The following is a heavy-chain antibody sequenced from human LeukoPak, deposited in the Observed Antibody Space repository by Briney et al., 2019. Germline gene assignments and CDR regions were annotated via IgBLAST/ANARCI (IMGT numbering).Heavy chain of an antibody. V-gene: IGHV3-66*01. J-gene: IGHJ4*02. CDR2: IYSGGST. CDR1: GFTVSSNY. D-gene: IGHD3-22*01. Sequence: GGSLRLSCAASGFTVSSNYMSWVRQAPGKGLEWVSVIYSGGSTYYADSVKGRFTISRDNSKNTLYLQMNSLRAEDTAVYYCARDTYYDSSGYGSRWGQGTLVTVSS. CDR3: ARDTYYDSSGYGSR.